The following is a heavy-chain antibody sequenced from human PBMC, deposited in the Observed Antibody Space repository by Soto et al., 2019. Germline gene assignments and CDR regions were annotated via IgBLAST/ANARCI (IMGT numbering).Heavy chain of an antibody. CDR1: GYTFTSYG. CDR3: ARDEERGVIEGLNWFDP. V-gene: IGHV1-18*04. J-gene: IGHJ5*02. Sequence: QVQLVQSGAEVKKPGASVKVSCKASGYTFTSYGISWVRQAPGQGPEWMGWISAYNGNTNYAQKLQGRVTMTTDTSTSTAYMELRSLRSDDTAVYYCARDEERGVIEGLNWFDPWGQGTLVTVSS. D-gene: IGHD3-16*02. CDR2: ISAYNGNT.